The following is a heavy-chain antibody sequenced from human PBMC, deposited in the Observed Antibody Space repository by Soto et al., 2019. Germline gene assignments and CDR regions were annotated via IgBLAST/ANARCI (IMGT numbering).Heavy chain of an antibody. D-gene: IGHD3-10*01. CDR3: ARSRALVRGLIGPPPAY. CDR1: GGSISRGGYY. CDR2: IYYSVIT. J-gene: IGHJ4*02. V-gene: IGHV4-31*03. Sequence: SETLSLTCTVSGGSISRGGYYWSWIRQHPGKGLEWIGYIYYSVITYYNPSLKSRVTISVDTSKNQFSLKLSSVTAADTAVYYCARSRALVRGLIGPPPAYWGQGTLVTVSS.